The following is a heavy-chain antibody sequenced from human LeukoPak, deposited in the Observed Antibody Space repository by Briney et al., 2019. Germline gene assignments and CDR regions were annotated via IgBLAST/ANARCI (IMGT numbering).Heavy chain of an antibody. CDR2: IYYSGST. CDR3: VRYSYGYFDY. V-gene: IGHV4-59*12. CDR1: GGSISDYY. Sequence: SETLSLTCTVSGGSISDYYWSWIRQPPGKGLEWIGYIYYSGSTNYNPSLKSRVTISVDTSKNQFSLKLSSVTAADTAVYYCVRYSYGYFDYWGQGTLVTVSS. D-gene: IGHD5-18*01. J-gene: IGHJ4*02.